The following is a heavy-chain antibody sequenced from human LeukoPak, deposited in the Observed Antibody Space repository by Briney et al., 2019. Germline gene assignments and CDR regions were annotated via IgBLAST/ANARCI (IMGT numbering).Heavy chain of an antibody. CDR3: ARVIAADGRPYYYYALDV. V-gene: IGHV4-4*02. CDR2: IYDTGNT. J-gene: IGHJ6*04. D-gene: IGHD6-13*01. CDR1: GGAIGSNNW. Sequence: SETLSLTCAVSGGAIGSNNWWSWVRQPPGTGLEWIGEIYDTGNTNYNPSLKSRVSMSLDKYKNQFSLRLNFVTAADTAVYYCARVIAADGRPYYYYALDVWGKGTTVTVSS.